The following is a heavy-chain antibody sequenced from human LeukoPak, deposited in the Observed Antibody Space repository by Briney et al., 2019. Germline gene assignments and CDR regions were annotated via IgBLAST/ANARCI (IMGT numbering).Heavy chain of an antibody. V-gene: IGHV1-69*06. J-gene: IGHJ5*02. D-gene: IGHD5-24*01. CDR2: IIPIFGTA. CDR3: ARDNSVRDEAWWFNP. Sequence: SVKVSCKASGGTFSSYAISWVRQAPGQGLEWMGGIIPIFGTANYAQRFQGRVTITADKSTSTAYMELSSLRSEDTAVYYCARDNSVRDEAWWFNPWGQGTLVTVSS. CDR1: GGTFSSYA.